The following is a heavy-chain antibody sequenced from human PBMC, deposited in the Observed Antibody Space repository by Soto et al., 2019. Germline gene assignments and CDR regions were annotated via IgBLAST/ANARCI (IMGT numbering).Heavy chain of an antibody. D-gene: IGHD6-19*01. CDR2: GNSDGRST. Sequence: PGGSLRLSCAASGFTFSNYWMHWVRQAPGKGLVCVSRGNSDGRSTSYADSVKGRFTISRDNAKNMLYLQMTSLRAEDTDVYYCASVYPVDGNYSRQGTLVTVSS. CDR1: GFTFSNYW. CDR3: ASVYPVDGNY. V-gene: IGHV3-74*01. J-gene: IGHJ4*02.